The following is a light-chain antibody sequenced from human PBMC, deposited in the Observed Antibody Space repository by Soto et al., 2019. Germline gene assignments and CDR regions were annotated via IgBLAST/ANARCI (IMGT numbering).Light chain of an antibody. V-gene: IGKV3-11*01. J-gene: IGKJ1*01. Sequence: EIVLTQSPAPLSLSPGESATLSCRASQSPSGYLAWYQQRPGQAPRLLIYDASSRANGIPARFTGSGSGTDFSLTISSLEPEDFAVYYCQQGSTWPTFGQGTKVDIK. CDR1: QSPSGY. CDR2: DAS. CDR3: QQGSTWPT.